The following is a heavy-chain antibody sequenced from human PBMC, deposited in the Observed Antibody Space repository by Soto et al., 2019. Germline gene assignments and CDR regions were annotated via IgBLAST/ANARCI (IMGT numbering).Heavy chain of an antibody. CDR2: ISGSGGST. Sequence: PGGALRLSGAASGVTLSSYAMRWVRQAPGKGLEWVSAISGSGGSTYYADSVKGRFTISRDNSKNTRYLQMNSLRAEDTAVYYCAKYGPDIGPYWGQGTLVTVSS. CDR3: AKYGPDIGPY. J-gene: IGHJ4*02. D-gene: IGHD4-17*01. V-gene: IGHV3-23*01. CDR1: GVTLSSYA.